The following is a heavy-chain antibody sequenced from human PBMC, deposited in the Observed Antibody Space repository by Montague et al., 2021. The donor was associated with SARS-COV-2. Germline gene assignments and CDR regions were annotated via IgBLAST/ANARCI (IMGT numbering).Heavy chain of an antibody. Sequence: SETLSLTCTVSGGSISSHFWSWIRQPPGKGLEWIAYINYVGGSNYNPSXXSRVNVSVETSKNQFSLKLTSLIAADTAVYYCARATSVRGAVSWFDPWGQGILVSVSS. CDR1: GGSISSHF. J-gene: IGHJ5*02. V-gene: IGHV4-59*11. CDR3: ARATSVRGAVSWFDP. D-gene: IGHD3-10*02. CDR2: INYVGGS.